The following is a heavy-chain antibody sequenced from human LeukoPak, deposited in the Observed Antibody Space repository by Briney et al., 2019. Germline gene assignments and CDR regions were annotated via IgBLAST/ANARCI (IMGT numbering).Heavy chain of an antibody. CDR2: IYYSGST. D-gene: IGHD6-13*01. V-gene: IGHV4-59*01. CDR1: GGSISSYY. Sequence: PSETLSLTCTVSGGSISSYYWSWIRQPPGKGLEWIGYIYYSGSTNYNPSLKSRVTISVDTSKNQFSLKLSSVTAADTAVYYCARSGSSSWYRTDAFDIWGQGTMVTVSS. CDR3: ARSGSSSWYRTDAFDI. J-gene: IGHJ3*02.